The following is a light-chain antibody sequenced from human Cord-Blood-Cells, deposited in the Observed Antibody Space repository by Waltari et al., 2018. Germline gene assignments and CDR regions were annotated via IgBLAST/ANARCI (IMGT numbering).Light chain of an antibody. CDR3: SSYTSSSTLYV. CDR1: RRDVGGYNY. CDR2: EVS. Sequence: QSALTQPASVSGSPGQSITISCPGTRRDVGGYNYVSWYQQHPGKAPKLMIYEVSNRPSGVSNRFSGSKSGNTASLTISGLQAEDEADYYCSSYTSSSTLYVFGTGTKVTVL. V-gene: IGLV2-14*01. J-gene: IGLJ1*01.